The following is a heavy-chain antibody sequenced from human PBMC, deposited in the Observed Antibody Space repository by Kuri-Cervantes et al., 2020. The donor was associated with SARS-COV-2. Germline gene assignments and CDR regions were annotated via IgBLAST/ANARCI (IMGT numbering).Heavy chain of an antibody. J-gene: IGHJ4*02. CDR3: AKDQYGIVVVVAAIDH. V-gene: IGHV3-30*18. Sequence: GESLKISCAASGFTFDDYAMHWVRQAPGKGLEWVAFISYDGSNKFYADSVRGRFTISRDNSKNTLYLQMNGLRTEDTAIYYCAKDQYGIVVVVAAIDHWGQGTLVTVSS. CDR1: GFTFDDYA. D-gene: IGHD2-15*01. CDR2: ISYDGSNK.